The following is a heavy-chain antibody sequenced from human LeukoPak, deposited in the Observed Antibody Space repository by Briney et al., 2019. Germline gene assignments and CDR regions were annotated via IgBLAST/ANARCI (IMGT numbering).Heavy chain of an antibody. Sequence: SETLSLTCTVSGGSISTSRNYWGWIRQPPGTGLEWIGSIYYSGSTYYNPSLKSRVTISVDTSRNQFSLKLSSVTAADTAVYYCARGGSRLTTAGDLDYWGQGTLVTVSS. D-gene: IGHD3-16*01. V-gene: IGHV4-39*01. CDR1: GGSISTSRNY. J-gene: IGHJ4*02. CDR3: ARGGSRLTTAGDLDY. CDR2: IYYSGST.